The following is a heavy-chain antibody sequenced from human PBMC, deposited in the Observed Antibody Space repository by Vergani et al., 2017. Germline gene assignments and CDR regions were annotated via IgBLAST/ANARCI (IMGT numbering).Heavy chain of an antibody. Sequence: QVQLVESGGGVVQPGRSLRLSCAASGFTFSSFGMHWVRQAPGKGLEWVAVISYDGSNKYYADSVKGRFTISRDNSKNTLYLQMNSLRAEDTAVYYCEKEPGYSSGWEIYYYYYMDVWGKGTTVTVSS. CDR1: GFTFSSFG. D-gene: IGHD6-19*01. CDR3: EKEPGYSSGWEIYYYYYMDV. V-gene: IGHV3-30*18. J-gene: IGHJ6*03. CDR2: ISYDGSNK.